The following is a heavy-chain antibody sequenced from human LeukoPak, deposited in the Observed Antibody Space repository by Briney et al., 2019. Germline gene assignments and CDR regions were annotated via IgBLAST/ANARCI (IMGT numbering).Heavy chain of an antibody. CDR1: GGSFSGYY. J-gene: IGHJ5*02. CDR2: INHSGST. V-gene: IGHV4-34*01. D-gene: IGHD2-2*01. CDR3: AFRKVGYCSSTSCYFRSGFDP. Sequence: SETLSLTSAVYGGSFSGYYWSWIRQPPGKGLEWIGEINHSGSTNYNPSLKSRVTISVDTSKNQFSLKLSSVTAADTAVYYCAFRKVGYCSSTSCYFRSGFDPWGQGTLVTVSS.